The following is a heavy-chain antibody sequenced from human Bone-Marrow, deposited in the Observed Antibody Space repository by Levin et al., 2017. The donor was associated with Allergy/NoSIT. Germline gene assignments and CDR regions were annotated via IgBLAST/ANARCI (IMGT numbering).Heavy chain of an antibody. CDR2: INPVNGNT. D-gene: IGHD5-12*01. CDR1: GYSFTHYA. J-gene: IGHJ5*02. V-gene: IGHV1-3*01. CDR3: AREVIPRGSSRQWLPLDWFDP. Sequence: PGASVKVSCKASGYSFTHYAIHWVRQAPGQRLEWMGWINPVNGNTKYSQNFQGRVTITKDTSASTVYVELSSLRSEDTAVYYCAREVIPRGSSRQWLPLDWFDPWGQGTLVTVSS.